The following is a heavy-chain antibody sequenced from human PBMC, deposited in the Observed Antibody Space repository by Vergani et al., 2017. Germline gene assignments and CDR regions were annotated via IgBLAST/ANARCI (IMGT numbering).Heavy chain of an antibody. CDR3: ARVRRDDSSGYYYYYGMDV. V-gene: IGHV4-61*02. J-gene: IGHJ6*02. CDR2: VYTSGMT. Sequence: QVQLQESGPRLVRPSQTLSLTCTVSGGSINTGAYYWSWIRQPAGKGLEWIGRVYTSGMTNYNPSLKSRVTILVDRSKSQLSLKLTSVTAGDTAVYFCARVRRDDSSGYYYYYGMDVWGQGTTVTVSS. CDR1: GGSINTGAYY. D-gene: IGHD3-22*01.